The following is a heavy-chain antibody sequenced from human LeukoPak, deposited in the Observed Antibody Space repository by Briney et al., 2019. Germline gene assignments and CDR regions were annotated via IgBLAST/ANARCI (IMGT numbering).Heavy chain of an antibody. CDR2: IYHSGST. CDR1: GYSISSGYY. CDR3: ARYSYGLFDY. V-gene: IGHV4-38-2*01. J-gene: IGHJ4*02. D-gene: IGHD5-18*01. Sequence: PSETLSLTCAVSGYSISSGYYWGWIRQPPGKGLEWIGSIYHSGSTYYNPSLKSRVTISVDTSKNQSSLKLSSVTAADTAVYYCARYSYGLFDYWGQGTLVTVSS.